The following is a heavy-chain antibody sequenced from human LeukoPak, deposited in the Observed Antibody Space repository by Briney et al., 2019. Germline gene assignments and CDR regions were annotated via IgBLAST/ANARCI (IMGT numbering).Heavy chain of an antibody. CDR2: IIPIFATA. V-gene: IGHV1-69*05. J-gene: IGHJ3*02. CDR1: GGTFSSYA. Sequence: ASVKVSCKASGGTFSSYAISWVRQAPGQGLEWMGGIIPIFATAIYAQKFQGRVTITTDESTYTAYMELSSLRSDDTAVYYCARDEGPYAFDIWGQGTVVTVSS. CDR3: ARDEGPYAFDI.